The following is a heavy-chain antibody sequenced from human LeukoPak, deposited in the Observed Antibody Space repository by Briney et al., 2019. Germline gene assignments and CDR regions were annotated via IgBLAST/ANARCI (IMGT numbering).Heavy chain of an antibody. J-gene: IGHJ2*01. Sequence: PGESLKISCKGSGYSFTNYWIGWVRQMPGKGPEWMGIIHPGDSDARYSPSFQGQVTISVDKSITTAYVQWNSLKASDTAMYYCARPYCNSASCYGNWYFDLWGRGTLVTVSS. D-gene: IGHD2/OR15-2a*01. CDR1: GYSFTNYW. V-gene: IGHV5-51*01. CDR3: ARPYCNSASCYGNWYFDL. CDR2: IHPGDSDA.